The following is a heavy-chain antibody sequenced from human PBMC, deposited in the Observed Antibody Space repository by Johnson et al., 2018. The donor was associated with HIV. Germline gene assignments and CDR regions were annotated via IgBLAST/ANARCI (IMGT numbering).Heavy chain of an antibody. Sequence: VQLVESGGGVVQPGRSLRLSCAASGVTFSSHAMHWVRQAPGRGLEWVGRIKSKTDGGTTDYAAPVKGRFTISRDDSKNTLYLQMNSLKTEDTAVYYCTTDGRIPVAHHDAFDVWGQGTMVTVSS. CDR3: TTDGRIPVAHHDAFDV. CDR1: GVTFSSHA. V-gene: IGHV3-15*01. J-gene: IGHJ3*01. CDR2: IKSKTDGGTT. D-gene: IGHD6-19*01.